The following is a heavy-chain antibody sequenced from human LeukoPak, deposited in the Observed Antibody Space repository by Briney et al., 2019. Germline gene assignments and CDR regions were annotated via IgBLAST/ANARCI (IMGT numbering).Heavy chain of an antibody. CDR3: ARGHRYCSSNSRYGFDH. D-gene: IGHD2-2*01. CDR1: GYTFTSYD. V-gene: IGHV1-8*01. Sequence: GASVKVSCKASGYTFTSYDINWVRQATGQGLEWMGWMNPNSGNTGYAQKFQGRVTMTRNTSISIAYMELSSLRSEDTAAYFCARGHRYCSSNSRYGFDHWGQGTLVTVSS. CDR2: MNPNSGNT. J-gene: IGHJ4*02.